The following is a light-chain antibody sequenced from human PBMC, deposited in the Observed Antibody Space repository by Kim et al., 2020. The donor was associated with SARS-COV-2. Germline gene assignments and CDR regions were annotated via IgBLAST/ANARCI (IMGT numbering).Light chain of an antibody. V-gene: IGLV2-8*01. CDR3: SSYAGSNNLV. Sequence: GQPVTISCTGTSSDVGGYNYVSWYQQRPGKAPKLMIYEVSKRPSGVPDRFSGSKSGNTASLTVSGLQAEDEADYYCSSYAGSNNLVFGGGTQLTVL. CDR2: EVS. J-gene: IGLJ2*01. CDR1: SSDVGGYNY.